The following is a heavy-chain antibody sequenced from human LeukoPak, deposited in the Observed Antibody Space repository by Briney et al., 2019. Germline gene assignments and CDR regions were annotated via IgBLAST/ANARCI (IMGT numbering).Heavy chain of an antibody. D-gene: IGHD1/OR15-1a*01. V-gene: IGHV3-30*02. CDR1: GFTFSSYG. J-gene: IGHJ1*01. Sequence: TGGSLRLSCAASGFTFSSYGMHWVRQAPGKGLEWVSFIRYDGSNEYYADSVRGRFTISRDNSKNTLYLQMNSLRAEDTAVYYCAKGGEQVTWNFQNWGQGTLVTVSS. CDR3: AKGGEQVTWNFQN. CDR2: IRYDGSNE.